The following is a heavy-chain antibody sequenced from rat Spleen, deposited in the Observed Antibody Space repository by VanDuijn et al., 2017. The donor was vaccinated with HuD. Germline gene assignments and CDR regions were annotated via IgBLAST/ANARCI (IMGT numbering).Heavy chain of an antibody. V-gene: IGHV5-31*01. D-gene: IGHD1-11*01. J-gene: IGHJ2*01. CDR1: GFTFNNYW. Sequence: EVKLVESGGGLVQPGRSLKLSCVASGFTFNNYWMTWIRQAPGKGLEWVASISTGGGNTYYLDSVKGRFTISRDNAKSTLSLQMDSLRSEDTATYYCARRHYGYTDYFDYWGQGVMVTVSS. CDR3: ARRHYGYTDYFDY. CDR2: ISTGGGNT.